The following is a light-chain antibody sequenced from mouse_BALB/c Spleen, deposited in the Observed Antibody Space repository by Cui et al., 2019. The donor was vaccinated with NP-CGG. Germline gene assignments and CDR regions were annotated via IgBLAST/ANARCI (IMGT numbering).Light chain of an antibody. CDR1: TGAVTTSNY. CDR3: ALWYSNHWV. CDR2: GTN. J-gene: IGLJ1*01. V-gene: IGLV1*01. Sequence: QAVVTQDPHLTTSPGETVTLTCRSSTGAVTTSNYANWVQEKPDHLFTGLIGGTNNRAPGVPARFSGSLIGDKAALTITGAQTEDEAIYFCALWYSNHWVFGGGTKLTVL.